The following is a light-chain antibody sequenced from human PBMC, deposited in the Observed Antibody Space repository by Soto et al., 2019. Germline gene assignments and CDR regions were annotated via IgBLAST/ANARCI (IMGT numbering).Light chain of an antibody. J-gene: IGLJ1*01. Sequence: QSVLTQPPSASGTAGQVVTISCSGGDSNIGSNSVYWYQHLPRMAPKLLIYYNNQRPSGVPGRFSGSRSGTSASLAIVGLRSEDEAVYYCAAWDAPLSACVFGNGTKLTVL. CDR2: YNN. CDR3: AAWDAPLSACV. V-gene: IGLV1-47*02. CDR1: DSNIGSNS.